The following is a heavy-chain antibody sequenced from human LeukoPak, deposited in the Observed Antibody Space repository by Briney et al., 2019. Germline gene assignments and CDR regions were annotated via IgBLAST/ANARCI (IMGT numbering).Heavy chain of an antibody. V-gene: IGHV1-69*06. CDR1: GGTFSSYA. Sequence: SVKVSCKASGGTFSSYAISWVRQAPGQGLEWMGGIIPIFGTANYAQKFQGRVTITADKSTSTAYMELSSLRSEDTAVYYCASSRVRFFDRMAVAVGFDYWGQGTLVTVSS. D-gene: IGHD6-19*01. J-gene: IGHJ4*02. CDR2: IIPIFGTA. CDR3: ASSRVRFFDRMAVAVGFDY.